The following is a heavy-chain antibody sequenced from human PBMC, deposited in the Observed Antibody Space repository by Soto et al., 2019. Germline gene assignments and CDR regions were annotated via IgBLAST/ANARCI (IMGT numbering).Heavy chain of an antibody. CDR3: TRETVAGITGLDY. CDR1: GFNVGAFA. Sequence: EVQLLESGGDLVQPGGSLRLSCAASGFNVGAFAVNWVRQAPGKGLDFVSGISVSDAFIYYADSVRGRFSISRDASENILYLQMNSLRVDDTALYYCTRETVAGITGLDYWGPGTLVTVSS. D-gene: IGHD1-20*01. J-gene: IGHJ4*02. V-gene: IGHV3-23*01. CDR2: ISVSDAFI.